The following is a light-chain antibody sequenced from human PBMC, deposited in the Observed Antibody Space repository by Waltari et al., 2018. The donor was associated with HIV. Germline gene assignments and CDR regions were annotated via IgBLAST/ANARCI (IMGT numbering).Light chain of an antibody. CDR2: AAS. CDR3: QHSRT. V-gene: IGKV1-39*01. Sequence: DIQMTQSPSYVSASVGDRVTITCRTSQAISTNLNWYQHKPGKAPKLLIYAASSLQSGVPWRFSGGGSGTDFTLIITSLQPEDFTTYYCQHSRTFGQGTKVE. J-gene: IGKJ1*01. CDR1: QAISTN.